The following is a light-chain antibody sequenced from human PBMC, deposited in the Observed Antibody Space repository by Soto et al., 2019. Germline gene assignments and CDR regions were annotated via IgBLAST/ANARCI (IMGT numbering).Light chain of an antibody. CDR3: CSYAGSYTWV. V-gene: IGLV2-11*01. Sequence: QSALTQPRSVSGSPGQSVTLSCTGSSSDVGGYDYVSWYQHHPAKAPKLMIYDVTKRPSAVPDRFSGSKSGNTASLTISGLQAEDEADYYCCSYAGSYTWVFGGGTKVTVL. CDR2: DVT. CDR1: SSDVGGYDY. J-gene: IGLJ2*01.